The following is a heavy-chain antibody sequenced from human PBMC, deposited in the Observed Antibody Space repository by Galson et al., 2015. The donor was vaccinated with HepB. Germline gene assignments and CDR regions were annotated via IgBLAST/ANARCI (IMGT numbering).Heavy chain of an antibody. V-gene: IGHV3-48*03. CDR3: ARDTGYSSGWNFDY. Sequence: SLRLSCAASGFTFSSYEMNWVRQAPGKGLEWVSYISSSGSTIYYADSVKGRFTISRDNAKNSLYLQMNSLRAEDTAVYYCARDTGYSSGWNFDYWGQGTLVTVSS. CDR1: GFTFSSYE. CDR2: ISSSGSTI. D-gene: IGHD6-19*01. J-gene: IGHJ4*02.